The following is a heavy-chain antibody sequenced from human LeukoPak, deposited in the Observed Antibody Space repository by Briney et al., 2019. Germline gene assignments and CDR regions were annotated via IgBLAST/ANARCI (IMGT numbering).Heavy chain of an antibody. Sequence: ASVKVSCKVAGYTFTDYYMHWVRQAPGQGLEWMGWINPNSGGTIYAQKFQGRVTMTRDTSISTVYMELSRLRSDDTAVFYCARDHSNSYDYWGQGTLVTVSS. D-gene: IGHD6-13*01. CDR3: ARDHSNSYDY. V-gene: IGHV1-2*02. CDR2: INPNSGGT. J-gene: IGHJ4*02. CDR1: GYTFTDYY.